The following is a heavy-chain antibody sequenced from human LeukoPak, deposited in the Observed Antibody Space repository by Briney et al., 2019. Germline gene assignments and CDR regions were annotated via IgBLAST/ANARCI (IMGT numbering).Heavy chain of an antibody. D-gene: IGHD3-22*01. J-gene: IGHJ3*02. CDR2: INPNSGGT. CDR3: ARNMYYYDSSGYYYLPFTAFDI. V-gene: IGHV1-2*02. CDR1: GYTFTRYY. Sequence: ASVKVSCKASGYTFTRYYMHWVGQAPGQGLEWMGWINPNSGGTNYARKFQGRVTMTRDTSISTAYMEVSGLRADDRPVYFFARNMYYYDSSGYYYLPFTAFDIWGQGTMVTVSS.